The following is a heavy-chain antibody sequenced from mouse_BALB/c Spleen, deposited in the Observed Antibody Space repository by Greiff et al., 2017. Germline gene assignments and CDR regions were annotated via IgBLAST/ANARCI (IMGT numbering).Heavy chain of an antibody. CDR3: ARSGYDYDGGAWFAY. CDR2: IYPGDGDT. D-gene: IGHD2-4*01. J-gene: IGHJ3*01. V-gene: IGHV1-80*01. CDR1: GYAFSSYW. Sequence: QVQLQQSGAELVRPGSSVKISCKASGYAFSSYWMNWVKQRPGQGLEWIGQIYPGDGDTNYNGKFKGKATLTADKSSSTAYMQLSSLTSEDSAVYFCARSGYDYDGGAWFAYWGQGTLVTVSA.